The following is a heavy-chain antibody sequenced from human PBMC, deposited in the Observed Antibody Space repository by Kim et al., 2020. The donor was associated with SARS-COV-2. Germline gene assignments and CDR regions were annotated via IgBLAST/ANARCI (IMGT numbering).Heavy chain of an antibody. CDR3: ARERIAVRWFDP. Sequence: SYADSVKGRFTISRDNAKNTLYLQMNSLRAEDTAVYYCARERIAVRWFDPWGQGTLVTVSS. V-gene: IGHV3-74*01. D-gene: IGHD6-19*01. J-gene: IGHJ5*02.